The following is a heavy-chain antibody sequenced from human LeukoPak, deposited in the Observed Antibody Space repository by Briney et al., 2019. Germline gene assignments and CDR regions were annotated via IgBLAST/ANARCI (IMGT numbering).Heavy chain of an antibody. V-gene: IGHV3-23*01. D-gene: IGHD4-17*01. CDR2: ISGSGGST. CDR3: AKVGDYGDYRGLVVSSYGMDV. CDR1: GFTFSSYA. Sequence: PGGSLRLSCAASGFTFSSYAMSWVRQAPGKGLEWVSAISGSGGSTYYADSVKGRFTISRDNSKNTLYLQMNSLRAEDTAVYYCAKVGDYGDYRGLVVSSYGMDVWGQGTTVTVSS. J-gene: IGHJ6*02.